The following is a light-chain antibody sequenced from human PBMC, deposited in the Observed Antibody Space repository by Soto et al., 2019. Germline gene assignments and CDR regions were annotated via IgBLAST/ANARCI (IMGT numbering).Light chain of an antibody. CDR2: DVT. Sequence: SALTQPASVSGSPGQSITISCTGTSSDVGGYNFVSWYQQHPGKAPKLMIYDVTNRPSGVSNRFSGSKSGNTASLTISGLPAEDEADYYCSSYTNRNTLVFGGGTKVTVL. CDR1: SSDVGGYNF. V-gene: IGLV2-14*03. J-gene: IGLJ2*01. CDR3: SSYTNRNTLV.